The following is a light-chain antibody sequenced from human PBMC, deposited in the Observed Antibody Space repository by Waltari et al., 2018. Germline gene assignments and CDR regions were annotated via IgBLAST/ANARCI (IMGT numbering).Light chain of an antibody. V-gene: IGLV4-69*01. Sequence: QLVLTQSPSASASLGASVKRTCILDSGHRYYAIAWHQQHPQKGPRLVVTVNNDGTHVRGDGIPARFSGSATGPGRYLTRSGLQSEDEADYYGRTGGPGMRVFGTGAKVTV. CDR3: RTGGPGMRV. J-gene: IGLJ1*01. CDR1: SGHRYYA. CDR2: VNNDGTH.